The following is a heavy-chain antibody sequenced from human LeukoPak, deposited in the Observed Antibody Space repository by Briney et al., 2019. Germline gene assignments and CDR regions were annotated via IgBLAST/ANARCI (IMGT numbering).Heavy chain of an antibody. CDR1: GFTLSSYA. Sequence: GGSLRVSCAASGFTLSSYAMSWVRQAPGKGLEWVSAISGSGGTKYYADPVNGRFTISRDNSKNTLYLQMNSLTAEDTSLYYCAQVMGVRGAPSDYWGQGTLVTVSS. CDR2: ISGSGGTK. D-gene: IGHD3-10*01. CDR3: AQVMGVRGAPSDY. V-gene: IGHV3-23*01. J-gene: IGHJ4*02.